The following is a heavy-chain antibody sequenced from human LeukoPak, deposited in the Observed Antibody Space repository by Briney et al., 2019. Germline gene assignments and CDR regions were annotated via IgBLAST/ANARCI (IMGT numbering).Heavy chain of an antibody. D-gene: IGHD4/OR15-4a*01. CDR2: MWYDGTTK. CDR3: AKDGAASTYFDY. Sequence: PGRALRLSCAASGFTFSSYGMHWVRQAPGKGLEWVAVMWYDGTTKYYADSVKGRFTISRDNSKNTLYLQMDSLRPEDTAVYYCAKDGAASTYFDYWGPGTLVTVSS. CDR1: GFTFSSYG. V-gene: IGHV3-33*06. J-gene: IGHJ4*02.